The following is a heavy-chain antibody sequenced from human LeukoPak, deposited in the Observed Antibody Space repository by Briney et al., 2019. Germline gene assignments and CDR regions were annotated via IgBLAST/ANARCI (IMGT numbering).Heavy chain of an antibody. V-gene: IGHV3-7*01. CDR3: ARVDSSGYYLVGACDI. Sequence: GGSLRLSCAVSGFPFSTFWMSWVRQAPGKGLEWVANIKQDGSEKYYVYSVKGRFTISRDNAKNSLYLQMNSLRAEDTAVYYCARVDSSGYYLVGACDIWGQGTMVTVSS. D-gene: IGHD3-22*01. J-gene: IGHJ3*02. CDR1: GFPFSTFW. CDR2: IKQDGSEK.